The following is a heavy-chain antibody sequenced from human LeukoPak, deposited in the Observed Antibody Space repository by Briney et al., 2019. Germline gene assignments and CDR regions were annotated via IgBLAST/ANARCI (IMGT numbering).Heavy chain of an antibody. V-gene: IGHV1-2*02. CDR3: AREKRGGSYRGIDY. CDR1: GYTFTGYY. J-gene: IGHJ4*02. CDR2: INPNSGGT. Sequence: ASVKVSCKASGYTFTGYYMHWVRQAPGQGLEWMGWINPNSGGTNYAQKFQGRVTMTRDTSISTAYMELSRLRSDDTAVYYCAREKRGGSYRGIDYWGQGTLVTVSS. D-gene: IGHD1-26*01.